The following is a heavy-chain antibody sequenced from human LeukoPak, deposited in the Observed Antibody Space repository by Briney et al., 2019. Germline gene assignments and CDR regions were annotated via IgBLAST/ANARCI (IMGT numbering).Heavy chain of an antibody. V-gene: IGHV4-30-2*01. Sequence: SETLSLTCTVSGGSISSGGYYWSWIRQPPGKGLEWIGYIYHSGSTYYNPSLKSRVTISVDRSKNQFSLKLSSVTAADTAVYYCARVQAENCSSTSCYWFDPWGQGTLVTVSS. CDR2: IYHSGST. CDR1: GGSISSGGYY. D-gene: IGHD2-2*01. J-gene: IGHJ5*02. CDR3: ARVQAENCSSTSCYWFDP.